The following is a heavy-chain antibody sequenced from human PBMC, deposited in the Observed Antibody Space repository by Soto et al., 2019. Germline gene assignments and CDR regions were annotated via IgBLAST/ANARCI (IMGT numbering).Heavy chain of an antibody. CDR1: GYTFTGYY. CDR2: INPNSGGT. CDR3: ARGLYSSSSGYYYMDV. D-gene: IGHD6-6*01. J-gene: IGHJ6*03. Sequence: ASVKVSCKASGYTFTGYYMHWVRQAPGQGLEWMGWINPNSGGTNYAQKFQGWVTMTRDTSISTAYMDLSRLRSDDTAVYYCARGLYSSSSGYYYMDVWGKGTTVTVSS. V-gene: IGHV1-2*04.